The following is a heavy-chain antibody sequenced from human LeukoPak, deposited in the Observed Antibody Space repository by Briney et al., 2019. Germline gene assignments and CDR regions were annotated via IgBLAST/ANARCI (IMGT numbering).Heavy chain of an antibody. Sequence: GGSLRLSCAASGFTFSSYGMHWVRQAPGKGLEWVAVISYDGSNKYYADSVKGRFTISRANSKNTLYLQMNSLRAEDTAVYYCAKDYGGSSGWALDYWGQGTLVTVSS. D-gene: IGHD6-19*01. CDR1: GFTFSSYG. V-gene: IGHV3-30*18. CDR2: ISYDGSNK. CDR3: AKDYGGSSGWALDY. J-gene: IGHJ4*02.